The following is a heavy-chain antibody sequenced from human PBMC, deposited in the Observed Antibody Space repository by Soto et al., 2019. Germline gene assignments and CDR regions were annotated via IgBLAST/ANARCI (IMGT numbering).Heavy chain of an antibody. CDR1: GGSFSSSNW. J-gene: IGHJ3*02. CDR3: ARDLYYYDSSGRTTSAFDI. CDR2: IYHTGST. D-gene: IGHD3-22*01. Sequence: PSETLSLTCAVSGGSFSSSNWWSWVRQPPGKGLEWIGEIYHTGSTNYNPSLKSRVTISVDKSKNQFSLKLSSVTAADTAVYYCARDLYYYDSSGRTTSAFDIWGQGTMVTVSS. V-gene: IGHV4-4*02.